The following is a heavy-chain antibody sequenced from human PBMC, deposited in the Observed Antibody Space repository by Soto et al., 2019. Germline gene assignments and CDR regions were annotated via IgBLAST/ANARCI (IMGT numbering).Heavy chain of an antibody. CDR2: IYWDDDK. V-gene: IGHV2-5*02. D-gene: IGHD2-15*01. Sequence: QITLKESGPTLVKPTQTLTLTCTFSGFSLSTSGMGVGWIRQPPGKALEWLALIYWDDDKRYSPSLKSRLTITKHTXXNXVXXTMTNMDPVDTATYDGAQRRGYCSGGSCYSICFDPWGQGTLVTVSS. J-gene: IGHJ5*02. CDR1: GFSLSTSGMG. CDR3: AQRRGYCSGGSCYSICFDP.